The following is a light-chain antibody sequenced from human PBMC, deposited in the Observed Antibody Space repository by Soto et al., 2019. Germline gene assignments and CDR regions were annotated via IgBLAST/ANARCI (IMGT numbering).Light chain of an antibody. CDR3: QQSYRSPYT. Sequence: IQMTQSPSSLSASVGDSVTVTCRASQSINIYLNLYQQKPGKAPTLLIYGASSLQSGVPSRFTGGGSRTDFTLTISSLQTEDFATYYCQQSYRSPYTFGQGTKLEIK. CDR1: QSINIY. J-gene: IGKJ2*01. V-gene: IGKV1-39*01. CDR2: GAS.